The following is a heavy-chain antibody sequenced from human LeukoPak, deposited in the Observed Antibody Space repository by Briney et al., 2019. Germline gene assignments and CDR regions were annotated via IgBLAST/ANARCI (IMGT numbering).Heavy chain of an antibody. CDR1: GFTFSSYA. CDR2: ISGSGGST. Sequence: PGGSLRLSCAASGFTFSSYAMSWVRQAPGKGLEWVSAISGSGGSTCYADSVKGRFTISRDNSKNTLYLQMNSLRAEDTAVYYCAKVRATVVTGLVGYWGQGTLVTVSS. J-gene: IGHJ4*02. D-gene: IGHD4-23*01. V-gene: IGHV3-23*01. CDR3: AKVRATVVTGLVGY.